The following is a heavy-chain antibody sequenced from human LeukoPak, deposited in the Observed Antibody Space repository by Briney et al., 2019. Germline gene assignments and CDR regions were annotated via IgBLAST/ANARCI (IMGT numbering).Heavy chain of an antibody. D-gene: IGHD5-18*01. J-gene: IGHJ4*02. CDR3: ARGKSKSDTAMVGS. CDR2: MNPNSGNT. Sequence: ASVKVSCKASGYTFTRYDINWVRQATGQGLEWMGWMNPNSGNTGYAQKFQGRVTMTRNTSISTAYMELSSLRSEDTAVYYCARGKSKSDTAMVGSWGQGTLVTVSP. V-gene: IGHV1-8*01. CDR1: GYTFTRYD.